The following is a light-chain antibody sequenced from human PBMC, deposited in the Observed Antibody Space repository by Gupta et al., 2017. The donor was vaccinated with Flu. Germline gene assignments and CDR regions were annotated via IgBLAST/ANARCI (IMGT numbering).Light chain of an antibody. J-gene: IGKJ1*01. CDR2: WAS. V-gene: IGKV4-1*01. Sequence: IVMTQSPFSLAASLGERATINCKSGQSVLYSSNNKNYLAWYQQKPGQPPKLLIYWASTRESGVPDRFSGSGSGTDFTLTISSLQAEDVAVYYCQQYYSTPWTFGQGTNVEIK. CDR1: QSVLYSSNNKNY. CDR3: QQYYSTPWT.